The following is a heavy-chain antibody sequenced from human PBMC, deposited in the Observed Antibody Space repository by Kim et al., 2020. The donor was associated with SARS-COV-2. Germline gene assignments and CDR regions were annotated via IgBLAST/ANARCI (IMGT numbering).Heavy chain of an antibody. V-gene: IGHV3-11*01. CDR3: ARFLSGTRVGFWEVDY. J-gene: IGHJ4*02. Sequence: GGSLRLSCAASGFTFTDYYMTWIRQAPGKGLEWVSYISTSGSTIKYADSVKGRFTISRDNAKNSLYLQMNSLRAEDTAVYYCARFLSGTRVGFWEVDYWGQGALVTVSS. CDR2: ISTSGSTI. D-gene: IGHD3-16*01. CDR1: GFTFTDYY.